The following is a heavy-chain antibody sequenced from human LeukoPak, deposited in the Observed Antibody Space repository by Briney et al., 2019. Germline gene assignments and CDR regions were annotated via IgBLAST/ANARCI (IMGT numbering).Heavy chain of an antibody. J-gene: IGHJ4*02. CDR3: ARALWFGSYYFDY. D-gene: IGHD3-10*01. CDR2: IYYSGST. Sequence: SETLSLTCTVSGGSISSGDYYWSWIRQPPGKGLEWIGYIYYSGSTYYNPSLKSRVTISVDTSKNQFSLKLGSVTAADTAVYYCARALWFGSYYFDYWGQGTLVTVSS. V-gene: IGHV4-30-4*01. CDR1: GGSISSGDYY.